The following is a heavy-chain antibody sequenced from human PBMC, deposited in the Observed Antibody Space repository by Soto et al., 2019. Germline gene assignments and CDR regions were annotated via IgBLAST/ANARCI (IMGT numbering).Heavy chain of an antibody. CDR3: ARVSGSYYYGMDV. Sequence: QVQLQESGPGLVKPSGTLSLTCAVSGGSISSSNWWSWVRQPPGKGLGWIGEIYHSGSTNYNPSLQIRVTISVDKSKNQFSLKLSSVTAADTAVYYCARVSGSYYYGMDVWGQGTTVTVSS. CDR2: IYHSGST. D-gene: IGHD1-26*01. J-gene: IGHJ6*02. V-gene: IGHV4-4*02. CDR1: GGSISSSNW.